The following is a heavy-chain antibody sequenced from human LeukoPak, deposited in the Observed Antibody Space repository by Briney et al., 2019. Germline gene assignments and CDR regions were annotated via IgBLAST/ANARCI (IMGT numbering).Heavy chain of an antibody. CDR1: GYTFTNYA. V-gene: IGHV1-3*01. CDR3: GRGRDYGSVDY. J-gene: IGHJ4*02. Sequence: GASVKVSCKASGYTFTNYAIHWVRQAPGQGLEWMAWVNAGNGHIRLSKKFQGRVTITRDTSANTVNMDLNSLTSEDTAAYYCGRGRDYGSVDYWGQGTLVTVSS. CDR2: VNAGNGHI. D-gene: IGHD3-10*01.